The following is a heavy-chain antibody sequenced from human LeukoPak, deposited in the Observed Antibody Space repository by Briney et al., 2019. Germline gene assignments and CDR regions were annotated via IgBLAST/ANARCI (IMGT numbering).Heavy chain of an antibody. J-gene: IGHJ4*02. Sequence: PGMSLRLSCAASGFTFSNYAMNWVRQTPGKGLEWVSSIIGSGGDTYYAESVRGRFTISRDNSKNTLYLQMNSLRAEDTAVYYCAKHRYEPYRDYWGQGTLVTVSS. V-gene: IGHV3-23*01. CDR1: GFTFSNYA. CDR2: IIGSGGDT. CDR3: AKHRYEPYRDY. D-gene: IGHD3-16*01.